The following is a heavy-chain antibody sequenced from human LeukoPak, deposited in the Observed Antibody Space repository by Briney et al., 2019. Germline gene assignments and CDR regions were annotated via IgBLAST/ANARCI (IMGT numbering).Heavy chain of an antibody. Sequence: PGGSLRLSCAASGFTFSSYGMHWVRQAPGKGLEGVAVISYDGSNKYYADSVKGRFTISGDNSKNTLYLQMNSLRAEDTAVYYCAKAGFDDSSGYYPYFDYWGQGTLVTVSS. V-gene: IGHV3-30*18. J-gene: IGHJ4*02. CDR1: GFTFSSYG. CDR3: AKAGFDDSSGYYPYFDY. D-gene: IGHD3-22*01. CDR2: ISYDGSNK.